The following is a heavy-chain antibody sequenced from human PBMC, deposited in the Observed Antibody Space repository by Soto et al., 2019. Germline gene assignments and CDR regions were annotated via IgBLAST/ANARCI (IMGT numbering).Heavy chain of an antibody. J-gene: IGHJ6*02. CDR3: AMVDVYVTPSPQDV. V-gene: IGHV1-18*01. CDR1: GYTFTRYG. Sequence: ASVKVSCNASGYTFTRYGIGWARQAPGQGLEWMGWINTYNGNTNYAQNVQGRVTLTADTSTSTAYMELRSLRSNDTAIYYCAMVDVYVTPSPQDVWGQGTTVTVSS. D-gene: IGHD3-16*01. CDR2: INTYNGNT.